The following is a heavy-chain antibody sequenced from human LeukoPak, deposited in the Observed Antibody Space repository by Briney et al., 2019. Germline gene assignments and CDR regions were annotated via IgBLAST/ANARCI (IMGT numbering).Heavy chain of an antibody. Sequence: GGSLRLSCAASGFTFSSYTMSWVRQAPGKGLEWVSAISGSGGSTYYADSVKGRFTISRDNSKNTLYLQMNSLRAEDTAVYYCAKEPTYGSGSYYGYWGQGTLVTVSS. CDR2: ISGSGGST. J-gene: IGHJ4*02. CDR3: AKEPTYGSGSYYGY. CDR1: GFTFSSYT. V-gene: IGHV3-23*01. D-gene: IGHD3-10*01.